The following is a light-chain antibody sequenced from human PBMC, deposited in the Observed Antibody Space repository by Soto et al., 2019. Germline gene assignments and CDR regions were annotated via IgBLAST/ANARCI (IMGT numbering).Light chain of an antibody. CDR3: SSYRSTIPLGV. CDR1: SSDVGAYTY. J-gene: IGLJ1*01. Sequence: QSVLTQPASVSGSPGQSITISCSGTSSDVGAYTYVSWYQVHPGEPPKLVIYDVSKRPSGVSNRFSGSKSGNTASLTISGLQAEDEGDYYCSSYRSTIPLGVFGTGTKVTVL. V-gene: IGLV2-14*03. CDR2: DVS.